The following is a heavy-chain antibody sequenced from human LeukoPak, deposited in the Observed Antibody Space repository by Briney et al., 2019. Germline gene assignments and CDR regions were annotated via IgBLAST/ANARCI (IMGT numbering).Heavy chain of an antibody. J-gene: IGHJ4*02. CDR3: ARGVYIAAAQYGY. CDR1: GGSISSYY. V-gene: IGHV4-59*01. D-gene: IGHD6-13*01. Sequence: SETLSLTCTVSGGSISSYYWSWIRQPPGKGLEWVGYIYYSGTTNYNPSLKSRVTMSVDTSKNQFSLKLSSVTAADTAVYYCARGVYIAAAQYGYWGQGTLVTVSS. CDR2: IYYSGTT.